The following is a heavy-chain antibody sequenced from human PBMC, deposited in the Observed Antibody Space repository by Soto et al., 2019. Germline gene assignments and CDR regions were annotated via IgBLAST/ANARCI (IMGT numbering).Heavy chain of an antibody. J-gene: IGHJ2*01. V-gene: IGHV3-15*07. CDR3: TTSAYYYDSSGSNYLHWYFDL. CDR1: GFTFSNAW. D-gene: IGHD3-22*01. Sequence: EVQLVESGGGLVKPGGSLRLSCAASGFTFSNAWMNWVRQAPGKGLEWVGRIKSKTDGGTTDYAAPVKGRFTISRDDPKNTLYLQMNSLKTEDTAVYYCTTSAYYYDSSGSNYLHWYFDLWGRGTLVTVSS. CDR2: IKSKTDGGTT.